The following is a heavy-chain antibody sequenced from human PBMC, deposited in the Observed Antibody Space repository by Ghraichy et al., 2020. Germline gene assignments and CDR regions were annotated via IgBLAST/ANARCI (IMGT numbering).Heavy chain of an antibody. CDR2: INHSGDT. V-gene: IGHV4-34*01. D-gene: IGHD3-16*01. CDR1: GATFSGYY. CDR3: ARVKWRGDPFPYYGMDI. J-gene: IGHJ6*02. Sequence: SETLSLTSAVYGATFSGYYWSWIRQPPGKGLEWIGEINHSGDTNYNPSLKSRVTISVDTSKNQVSLQLISVTAADTAAYYCARVKWRGDPFPYYGMDIWGQGTAVTVSS.